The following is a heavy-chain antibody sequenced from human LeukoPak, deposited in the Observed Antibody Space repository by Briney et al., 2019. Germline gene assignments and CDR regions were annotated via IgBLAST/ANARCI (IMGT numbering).Heavy chain of an antibody. V-gene: IGHV3-7*03. CDR1: GFTFSSYW. Sequence: GGSLRLSCAASGFTFSSYWMSWVRQAPGKGLEWVANIKQDGSEKYYVDSVKGRFTISRDNAKNSLYLQMNGLRAEDTAVYYCARALDYYDSSGYYGYWGQGTLVTVSS. D-gene: IGHD3-22*01. CDR3: ARALDYYDSSGYYGY. J-gene: IGHJ4*02. CDR2: IKQDGSEK.